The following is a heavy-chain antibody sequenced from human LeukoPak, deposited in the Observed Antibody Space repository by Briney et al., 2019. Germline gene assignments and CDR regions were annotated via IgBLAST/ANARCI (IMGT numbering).Heavy chain of an antibody. CDR1: GGSISSYY. V-gene: IGHV4-4*07. CDR2: IYTSGST. J-gene: IGHJ4*02. CDR3: AKSDGYGLIDY. Sequence: SETLSLTCTVSGGSISSYYWSWIRQPAGKGLEWIGRIYTSGSTNYNPSLKSPVTISVDSSKNQFSLSLSSVTTADTAVYYCAKSDGYGLIDYWGQGTLVTVSS. D-gene: IGHD5-24*01.